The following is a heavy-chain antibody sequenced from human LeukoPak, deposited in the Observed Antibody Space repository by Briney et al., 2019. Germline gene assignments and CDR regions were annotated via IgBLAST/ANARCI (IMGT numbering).Heavy chain of an antibody. J-gene: IGHJ4*02. Sequence: ASVKVSCKASGYTFTSYGISWVRQAPGQGLEWMGWISAYNGNTNYAQKLQGRVTMTTDTSTSTAYIELRSLRSDDTAVYYCARDYYDSSGNFDYWGQGTLVTVSS. CDR3: ARDYYDSSGNFDY. CDR2: ISAYNGNT. D-gene: IGHD3-22*01. V-gene: IGHV1-18*01. CDR1: GYTFTSYG.